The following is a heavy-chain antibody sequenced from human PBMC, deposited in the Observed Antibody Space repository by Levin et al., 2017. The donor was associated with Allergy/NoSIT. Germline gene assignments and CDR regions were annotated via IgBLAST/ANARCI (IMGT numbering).Heavy chain of an antibody. CDR3: ARGGIAVAWAPYYFDY. Sequence: PGGSLRLSCAASGFTFSSYAMHWVRQAPGKGLEWVAVISYDGSNKYYADSVKGRFTISRDNSKNTLYLQMNSLRAEDTAVYYCARGGIAVAWAPYYFDYWGQGTLVTVSS. CDR2: ISYDGSNK. CDR1: GFTFSSYA. J-gene: IGHJ4*02. D-gene: IGHD6-19*01. V-gene: IGHV3-30*04.